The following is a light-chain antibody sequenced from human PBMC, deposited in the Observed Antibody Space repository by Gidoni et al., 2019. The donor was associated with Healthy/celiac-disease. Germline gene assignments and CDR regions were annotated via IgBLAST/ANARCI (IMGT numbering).Light chain of an antibody. V-gene: IGLV2-23*03. Sequence: QSALTQPASVSGSPGQSITISCTGTSSDVGSYNLVSWYQQHPGKAPKLMIHEGSKRPSGVSNRFSGSKSGNTASLTISGLQAEDEADYYCCSYAGSSTFLFGGGTKLTVL. CDR2: EGS. CDR3: CSYAGSSTFL. CDR1: SSDVGSYNL. J-gene: IGLJ2*01.